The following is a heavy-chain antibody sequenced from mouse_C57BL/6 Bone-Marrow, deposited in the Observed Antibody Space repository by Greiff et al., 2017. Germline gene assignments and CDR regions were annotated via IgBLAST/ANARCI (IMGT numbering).Heavy chain of an antibody. J-gene: IGHJ2*01. CDR3: AKYYGSFYYFDY. D-gene: IGHD1-1*01. Sequence: QVQLQQPGAELVKPGASVKMSCKASGYTFTSYWITWVKQRPGQGLEWIGDIYPGSGSTNYNEKFKSKATLTVDTSSSTAYMQLSSLTSEDTAVYYCAKYYGSFYYFDYWGQGTTLTVSS. V-gene: IGHV1-55*01. CDR1: GYTFTSYW. CDR2: IYPGSGST.